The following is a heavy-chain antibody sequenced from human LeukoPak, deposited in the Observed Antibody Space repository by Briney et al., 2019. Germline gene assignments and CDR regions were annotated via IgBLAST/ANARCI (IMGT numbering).Heavy chain of an antibody. CDR2: INPNSGGT. Sequence: GASVKVSCKASGYTFAGYYLHWVRQAPGQGLEWMGRINPNSGGTNYAPKFQDRVAMTRDTSNSTAYMKLSRLRSDDTAVYYCARHSDSAGFARWGQGSLVIVSS. CDR1: GYTFAGYY. D-gene: IGHD4-11*01. CDR3: ARHSDSAGFAR. V-gene: IGHV1-2*06. J-gene: IGHJ4*02.